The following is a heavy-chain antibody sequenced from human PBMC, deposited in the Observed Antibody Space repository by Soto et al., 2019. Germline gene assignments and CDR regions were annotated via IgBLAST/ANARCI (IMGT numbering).Heavy chain of an antibody. Sequence: QVQLVQSGTEVKKPGASVKVSCKASGYTFTSYGISWVRQAPGQGPEWMGWISGYNGNTHYPQKFQGKVTMTTDTSTITAYMELRSLRSDDTAVYYCAKADSNYAGRFSYYYMDVWGNGTLVTVSS. J-gene: IGHJ6*03. CDR1: GYTFTSYG. CDR3: AKADSNYAGRFSYYYMDV. D-gene: IGHD4-4*01. V-gene: IGHV1-18*01. CDR2: ISGYNGNT.